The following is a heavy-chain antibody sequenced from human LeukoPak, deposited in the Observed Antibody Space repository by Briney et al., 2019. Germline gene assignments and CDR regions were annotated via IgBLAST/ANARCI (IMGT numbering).Heavy chain of an antibody. D-gene: IGHD3-22*01. J-gene: IGHJ4*02. V-gene: IGHV4-59*08. CDR3: ARHSPLYYYDSSGFDY. CDR1: GDSISNYY. Sequence: SETLSLTCTVSGDSISNYYWSWIRQPPGTGLEWIGYIYYSGSTNYNPSLKSRVTISVDTSKNQFSLKLSSVTAADTAVYYCARHSPLYYYDSSGFDYWGQGTLVTVSS. CDR2: IYYSGST.